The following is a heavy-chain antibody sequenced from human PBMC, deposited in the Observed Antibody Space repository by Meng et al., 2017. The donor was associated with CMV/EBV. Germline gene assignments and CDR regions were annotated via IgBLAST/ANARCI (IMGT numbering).Heavy chain of an antibody. V-gene: IGHV3-30-3*01. D-gene: IGHD1-26*01. J-gene: IGHJ4*02. CDR3: ARGLESGTQRGFFDC. Sequence: GESLKISCAASGFTFSSCAMHWVRQAPGKGLEWVAVISYDGSNKYYADSVKGRFTISRDISKNTLYLQMSSLRAEDTAVYYCARGLESGTQRGFFDCWGQGTLVTVSS. CDR1: GFTFSSCA. CDR2: ISYDGSNK.